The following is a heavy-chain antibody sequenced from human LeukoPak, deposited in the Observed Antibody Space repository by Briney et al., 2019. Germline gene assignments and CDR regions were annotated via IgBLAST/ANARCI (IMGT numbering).Heavy chain of an antibody. D-gene: IGHD3-9*01. J-gene: IGHJ6*02. Sequence: ASVKVSCKASGYTFTGYYMHWVRQAPGQGLEWMGRMNPNSGGTNYAQKFQGRVTMTRDTSISTAYMELSRLRSDDTAVYYCARDQGLRYFDWLLSPSSFFYYYYGMDAWGQGTTVTVSS. CDR2: MNPNSGGT. V-gene: IGHV1-2*06. CDR3: ARDQGLRYFDWLLSPSSFFYYYYGMDA. CDR1: GYTFTGYY.